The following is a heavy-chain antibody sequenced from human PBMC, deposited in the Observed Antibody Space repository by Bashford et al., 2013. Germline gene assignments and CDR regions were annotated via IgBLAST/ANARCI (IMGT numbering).Heavy chain of an antibody. CDR3: ARDGSDDSSGYYPFDY. D-gene: IGHD3-22*01. V-gene: IGHV1-24*01. J-gene: IGHJ4*02. Sequence: ASVKVSCKVSGYTLTELSMHWVRQAPGKGLEWMGGFDPEDGETIYAQKFQGRVTMTEDTSTDTAYMELSSLRSEDTAVYYCARDGSDDSSGYYPFDYWGQGTLVTVSS. CDR2: FDPEDGET. CDR1: GYTLTELS.